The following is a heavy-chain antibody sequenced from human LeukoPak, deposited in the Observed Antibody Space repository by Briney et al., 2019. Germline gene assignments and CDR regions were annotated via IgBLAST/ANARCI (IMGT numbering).Heavy chain of an antibody. Sequence: SETLSLTCTVSGGSVSSSTYYWGWIRQPPGKGLEWIGSFFYSGSTYYNPSLKSRLTMSVDTSNNLFSLKLMSVTAADTAVYYCASGTSTYYELYFWGQGTLVTVSS. V-gene: IGHV4-39*01. CDR3: ASGTSTYYELYF. J-gene: IGHJ4*02. CDR1: GGSVSSSTYY. CDR2: FFYSGST. D-gene: IGHD3-3*01.